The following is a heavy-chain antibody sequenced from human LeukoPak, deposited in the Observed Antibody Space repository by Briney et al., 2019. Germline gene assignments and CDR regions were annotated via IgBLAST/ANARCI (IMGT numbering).Heavy chain of an antibody. V-gene: IGHV5-51*01. CDR3: ARRSVAGTGYYYYYMDV. CDR1: GYSFTSYW. D-gene: IGHD6-19*01. J-gene: IGHJ6*03. CDR2: IYPGDSDT. Sequence: GESLKISWKGSGYSFTSYWIGWVRQMPGKGLELIGIIYPGDSDTRYSPSFQGQVTISADKSISTAYLQWSSLKASDTAMYYCARRSVAGTGYYYYYMDVWGKGTTVTVSS.